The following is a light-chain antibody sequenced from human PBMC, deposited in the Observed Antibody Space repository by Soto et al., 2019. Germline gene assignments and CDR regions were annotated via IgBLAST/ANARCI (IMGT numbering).Light chain of an antibody. CDR2: RNN. Sequence: QSVLTQPPSASGTPGQMVTISCSGSSSNIGSNYVYWYQQLPGTAPKLLIYRNNQRPSGFPDRISGSKSCTSAYLAISGFRSEDEADYYCAAWDDSLSGGMFGGGTQLTVL. CDR3: AAWDDSLSGGM. V-gene: IGLV1-47*01. J-gene: IGLJ7*01. CDR1: SSNIGSNY.